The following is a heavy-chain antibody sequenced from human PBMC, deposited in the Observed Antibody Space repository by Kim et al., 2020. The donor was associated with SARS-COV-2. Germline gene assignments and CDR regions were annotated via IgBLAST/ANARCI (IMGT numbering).Heavy chain of an antibody. Sequence: GGSLRLSCAASGFTFSSYGMHWVRQAPGKGLEWVAVISYDGSNKYYADSVKGRFTISRDNSKNTLYLQMNSLRAEDTAVYYCAKTHCSSTSCYVYYYYY. J-gene: IGHJ6*01. CDR1: GFTFSSYG. CDR2: ISYDGSNK. CDR3: AKTHCSSTSCYVYYYYY. V-gene: IGHV3-30*18. D-gene: IGHD2-2*01.